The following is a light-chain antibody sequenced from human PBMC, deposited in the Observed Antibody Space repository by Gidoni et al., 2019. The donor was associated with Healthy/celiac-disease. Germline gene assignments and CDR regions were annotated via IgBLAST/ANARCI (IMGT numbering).Light chain of an antibody. CDR3: QQRSNWPIT. J-gene: IGKJ5*01. CDR2: DAS. CDR1: QSVSSF. V-gene: IGKV3-11*01. Sequence: EIVLTPPPATLSLSPGERATLSGRASQSVSSFIAWYQRKPGQAPRLLIYDASNRATGIPARFRGRGSGTDFTRTISSLEPEDFAVYYCQQRSNWPITFGQGTRLEIK.